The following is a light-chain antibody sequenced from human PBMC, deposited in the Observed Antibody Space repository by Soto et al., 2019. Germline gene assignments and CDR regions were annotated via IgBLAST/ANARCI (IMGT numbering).Light chain of an antibody. CDR3: QQTYSSPFT. V-gene: IGKV1-39*01. J-gene: IGKJ3*01. CDR2: AAS. CDR1: QYITSY. Sequence: DVQMTQSPSSLSASVGDRVTITCRASQYITSYLNWYQHKPGKAPNLLIYAASSLQSGVPSRFSGSTSGTDFTLTISSLQPEDFATYYCQQTYSSPFTFGPGTKVEIK.